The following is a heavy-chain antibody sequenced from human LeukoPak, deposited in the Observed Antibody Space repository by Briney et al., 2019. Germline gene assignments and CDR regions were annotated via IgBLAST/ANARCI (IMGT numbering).Heavy chain of an antibody. V-gene: IGHV3-23*01. CDR2: ISGSGGST. Sequence: GGSLRLSCAASGFTFSSYAMSWVRQAPGKGLEWVSAISGSGGSTYYADSVKGRFTISRDNSKNTLYLQMNSLRAEDTALYYCAQDSITMIVPRDYWGQGTLVTVSS. J-gene: IGHJ4*02. CDR1: GFTFSSYA. CDR3: AQDSITMIVPRDY. D-gene: IGHD3-22*01.